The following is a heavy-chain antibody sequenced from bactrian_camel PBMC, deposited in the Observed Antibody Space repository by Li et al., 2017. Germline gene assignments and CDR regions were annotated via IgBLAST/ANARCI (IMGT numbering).Heavy chain of an antibody. CDR2: IYTGGNIGGGTT. Sequence: QLVESGGGSVQAGGSLRLSCVPSGDARNSAYFSWVRRAPGKGLEWVATIYTGGNIGGGTTKYADSVKGRFTTARGNAENTLYLQLNSLKTEDTAAYYCTKRRGTWYSDGMDIWGKGTQVTVS. J-gene: IGHJ7*01. CDR1: GDARNSAY. D-gene: IGHD6*01. V-gene: IGHV3S28*01.